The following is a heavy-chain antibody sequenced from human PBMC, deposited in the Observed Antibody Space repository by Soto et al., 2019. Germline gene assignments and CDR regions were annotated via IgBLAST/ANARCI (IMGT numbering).Heavy chain of an antibody. V-gene: IGHV4-31*03. CDR3: ARGPLGMDY. J-gene: IGHJ4*02. CDR2: IYSSGST. D-gene: IGHD3-16*01. Sequence: QVQLQESGPGLVKPSQTLSLTCTVSGGSISSGGYCWSWIRQHPGKGLEWIGYIYSSGSTYYNPSLKSRVTISVDTSQNQFSLKLSSVTGADTAVYYCARGPLGMDYWGQGTLVTVSS. CDR1: GGSISSGGYC.